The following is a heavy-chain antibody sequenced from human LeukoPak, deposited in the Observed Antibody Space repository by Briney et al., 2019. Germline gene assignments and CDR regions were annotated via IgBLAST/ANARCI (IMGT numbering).Heavy chain of an antibody. J-gene: IGHJ4*02. D-gene: IGHD6-19*01. CDR1: GFTFSSYA. Sequence: PGGSLRLSCAASGFTFSSYAMSWVRQAPGKGLEWVSAISGSGGSTYYADSVKGRFTISRDNSKNALYLQMNSLRVEDTAVYYCAKDLIAVAGLFDYWGQGTLVTVSS. CDR3: AKDLIAVAGLFDY. CDR2: ISGSGGST. V-gene: IGHV3-23*01.